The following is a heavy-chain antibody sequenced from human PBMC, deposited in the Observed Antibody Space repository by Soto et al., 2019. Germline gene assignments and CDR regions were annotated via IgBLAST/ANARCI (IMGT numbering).Heavy chain of an antibody. Sequence: GGSLRLSCAGSGFTFSSYWMHWVRQVPGKGLVWVARINTDGRITTYLDSVKGRFTISRDNANNTLNLQMNSLRAEDTALYYCTRGSGNSALXYWGQGP. J-gene: IGHJ4*02. V-gene: IGHV3-74*03. CDR3: TRGSGNSALXY. CDR2: INTDGRIT. D-gene: IGHD1-26*01. CDR1: GFTFSSYW.